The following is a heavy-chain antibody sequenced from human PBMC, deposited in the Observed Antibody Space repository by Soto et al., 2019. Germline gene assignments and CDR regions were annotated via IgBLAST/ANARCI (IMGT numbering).Heavy chain of an antibody. J-gene: IGHJ5*02. CDR2: ISGSGGST. CDR3: AKDLECSSTSCHRRWLLHPSTTFDP. Sequence: HPGGSLRLSCAASGFTFSSYAMSWVRQAPGKGLEWVSAISGSGGSTYYADSVKGRFTISRDNSKNTLYLQMNSLRAEDTAVYYCAKDLECSSTSCHRRWLLHPSTTFDPWGQGTLVTVSS. V-gene: IGHV3-23*01. D-gene: IGHD2-2*01. CDR1: GFTFSSYA.